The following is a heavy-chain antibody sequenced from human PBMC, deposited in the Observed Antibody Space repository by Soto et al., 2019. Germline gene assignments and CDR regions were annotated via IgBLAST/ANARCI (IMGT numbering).Heavy chain of an antibody. J-gene: IGHJ4*02. CDR1: RFPFNTFA. V-gene: IGHV3-23*01. Sequence: GGSLRLSCVTSRFPFNTFAMSLVRQSPGEGLEWVSAINAGGGNTHYADSVKGRFTISRDNSKNTLYLQMDSLRAEDTAVYYCEKHTYSDFWPRPPYYSDFSGQGTLVTVSS. CDR3: EKHTYSDFWPRPPYYSDF. D-gene: IGHD3-3*01. CDR2: INAGGGNT.